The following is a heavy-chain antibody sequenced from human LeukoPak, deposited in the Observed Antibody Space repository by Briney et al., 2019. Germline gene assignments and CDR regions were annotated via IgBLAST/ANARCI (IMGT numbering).Heavy chain of an antibody. Sequence: ASVKVSCKASGYTFTSYGISWVRQAPGQGLEWMGWISAYNGNTNYAQKFQGRVTMTTATSTSTAYMELRSLRSDDTAVYYCARDPYDSSGYYSYYYYGMDVWGQGTTVTVSS. CDR3: ARDPYDSSGYYSYYYYGMDV. CDR1: GYTFTSYG. V-gene: IGHV1-18*01. D-gene: IGHD3-22*01. J-gene: IGHJ6*02. CDR2: ISAYNGNT.